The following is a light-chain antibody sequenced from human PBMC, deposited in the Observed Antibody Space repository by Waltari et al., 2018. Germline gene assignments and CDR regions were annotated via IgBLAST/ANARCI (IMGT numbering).Light chain of an antibody. Sequence: QSVLAQPPSASGTPGQRITISCSGSGSNIGSNYVSWYQQPPGTAPKLLIFANNRRPSGVPDRFSASKSGSSASLAINGVRSDDEADYHCAAWDDSLSSYVFGSGTKVTVL. J-gene: IGLJ1*01. CDR3: AAWDDSLSSYV. CDR1: GSNIGSNY. CDR2: ANN. V-gene: IGLV1-47*02.